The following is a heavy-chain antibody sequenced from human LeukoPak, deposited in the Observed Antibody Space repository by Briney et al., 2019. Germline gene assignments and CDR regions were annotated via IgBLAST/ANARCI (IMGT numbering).Heavy chain of an antibody. D-gene: IGHD3-9*01. CDR3: ARARYFDWLLNYYYRDV. CDR1: GGSFSGYY. J-gene: IGHJ6*03. CDR2: INHSGST. V-gene: IGHV4-34*01. Sequence: SETLSLTCAVYGGSFSGYYWSWIRQPPGKGLEWIGEINHSGSTNYNPSLKSRVTISVDTSKNQFSLKLSSVTAADTAVYYCARARYFDWLLNYYYRDVWGKGTTVTVSS.